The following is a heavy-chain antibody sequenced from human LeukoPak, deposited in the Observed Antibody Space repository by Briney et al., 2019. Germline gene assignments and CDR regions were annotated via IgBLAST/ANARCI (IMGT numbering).Heavy chain of an antibody. Sequence: TGGSLRLSXAASGFSFSKAWMSWVRQAPGKGLEWVGRIKSKTDGETIQYAAPVEGRFTISRDDSKNTLDLQMNSLKTEDTAVYYCTTDSRTAAPPHFDYWGQGSLVTVSS. J-gene: IGHJ4*02. D-gene: IGHD6-13*01. CDR1: GFSFSKAW. CDR3: TTDSRTAAPPHFDY. V-gene: IGHV3-15*01. CDR2: IKSKTDGETI.